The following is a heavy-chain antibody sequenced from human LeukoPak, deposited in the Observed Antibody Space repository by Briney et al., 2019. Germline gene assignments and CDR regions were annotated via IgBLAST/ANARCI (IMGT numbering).Heavy chain of an antibody. CDR3: ARASSVAGSFGY. Sequence: SETLSLTCTVSGGSISSSSYYWGWIRQPPGKGLEWIGSIYYSGSTYYNPSLKSRVTISVDTSKNHFPLKLSSVTAADTAVYYCARASSVAGSFGYWGQGTLVTVSS. CDR1: GGSISSSSYY. V-gene: IGHV4-39*02. J-gene: IGHJ4*02. D-gene: IGHD6-13*01. CDR2: IYYSGST.